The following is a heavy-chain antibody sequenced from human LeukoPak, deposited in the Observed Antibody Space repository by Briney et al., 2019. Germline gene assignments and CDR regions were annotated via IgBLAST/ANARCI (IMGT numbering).Heavy chain of an antibody. CDR3: ARQSGGSRY. Sequence: PSETLSLTCAVYGGSFSGYDWSWIRQPPGKGLEWVGEINHSGSNNYNPSLKSRVTISVDTSKKQFSLKLSSVTAADTAVYYCARQSGGSRYWGQGTLVTVSS. CDR2: INHSGSN. CDR1: GGSFSGYD. V-gene: IGHV4-34*01. J-gene: IGHJ4*02. D-gene: IGHD2-15*01.